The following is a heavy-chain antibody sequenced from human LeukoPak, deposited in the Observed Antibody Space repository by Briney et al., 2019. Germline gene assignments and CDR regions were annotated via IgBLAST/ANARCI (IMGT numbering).Heavy chain of an antibody. Sequence: ASVKVSCKASGYSFTSYDISWVRQAPGQGLEWMGWISAYTDNTNFAQKFQGRVTMTRDTSTSTVYMELSSLRSEDTAVYYCARMAAAADAFDIWGQGTMVTVSS. CDR3: ARMAAAADAFDI. V-gene: IGHV1-18*01. J-gene: IGHJ3*02. D-gene: IGHD6-13*01. CDR2: ISAYTDNT. CDR1: GYSFTSYD.